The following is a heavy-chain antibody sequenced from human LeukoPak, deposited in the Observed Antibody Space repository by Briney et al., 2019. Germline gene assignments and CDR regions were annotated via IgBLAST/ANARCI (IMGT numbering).Heavy chain of an antibody. Sequence: PGGSLRLSCAASGFTFSTYAVSWVRQAPGKGLEWVANIKQDGSEKYYVDSVKGRFTISRDNAKSSLYLQMSSLRAEDTAIYYCARDRVGDSDAFDVWGQGTVVTVSS. CDR1: GFTFSTYA. CDR3: ARDRVGDSDAFDV. D-gene: IGHD2-21*01. J-gene: IGHJ3*01. CDR2: IKQDGSEK. V-gene: IGHV3-7*01.